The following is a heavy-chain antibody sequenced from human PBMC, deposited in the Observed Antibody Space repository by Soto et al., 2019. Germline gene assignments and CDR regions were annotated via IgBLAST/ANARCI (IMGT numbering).Heavy chain of an antibody. CDR1: GFSFVNYA. V-gene: IGHV3-23*01. CDR2: LSGSGTST. J-gene: IGHJ4*02. CDR3: AKATTNGGWFNPFDS. D-gene: IGHD6-19*01. Sequence: PGGSLRLSCAASGFSFVNYAMNWVRQAPGKGLEWVSGLSGSGTSTYYADSVKGRFTISRDNSRDTLFLQMNSLTADDTAVYCCAKATTNGGWFNPFDSWGQGALVTVSS.